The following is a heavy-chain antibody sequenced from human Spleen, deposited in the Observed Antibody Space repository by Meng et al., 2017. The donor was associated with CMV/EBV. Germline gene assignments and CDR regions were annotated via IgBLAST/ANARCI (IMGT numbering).Heavy chain of an antibody. V-gene: IGHV3-7*01. CDR1: GFTFSSYW. D-gene: IGHD5-18*01. CDR3: ASIGIYTYGLDY. Sequence: GESLKISCAASGFTFSSYWMSWVRQAPGKGLEWVANIKQDGSEKYYVDSVKGRFTISRDNAKNSLYLQMNSLRAEDTAVYYCASIGIYTYGLDYWGQGTLVTVSS. J-gene: IGHJ4*02. CDR2: IKQDGSEK.